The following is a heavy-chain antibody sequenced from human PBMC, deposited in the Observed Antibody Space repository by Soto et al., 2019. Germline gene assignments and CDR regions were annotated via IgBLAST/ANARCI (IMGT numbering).Heavy chain of an antibody. J-gene: IGHJ4*02. CDR1: GFTVTRNY. V-gene: IGHV3-53*02. CDR2: IHTGGKT. Sequence: QLVESGGGLIQPGGSLRLSCAASGFTVTRNYMTWVRLAPGKGLECVSTIHTGGKTFYTDSVKGRFTVFRDASKNTVDLQMNTLSVEDTAVYYCATGGSKRVRGAIVEVFHLEFWGRGTVVTVSS. CDR3: ATGGSKRVRGAIVEVFHLEF. D-gene: IGHD3-10*01.